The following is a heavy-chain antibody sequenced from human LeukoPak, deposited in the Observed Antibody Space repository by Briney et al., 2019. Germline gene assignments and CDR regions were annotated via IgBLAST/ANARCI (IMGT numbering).Heavy chain of an antibody. CDR2: ISSSSSYI. J-gene: IGHJ4*02. V-gene: IGHV3-21*01. CDR3: ARDSNPGWGRPFDY. D-gene: IGHD3-16*01. Sequence: PGGSLRLSCAASGFTFSSYSMNWVRQAPGKGLEWVSSISSSSSYIYYADSVKGRFTISRDNAKNSLYLQMNSLRAEDTAVYYCARDSNPGWGRPFDYWGQGTLVTVSS. CDR1: GFTFSSYS.